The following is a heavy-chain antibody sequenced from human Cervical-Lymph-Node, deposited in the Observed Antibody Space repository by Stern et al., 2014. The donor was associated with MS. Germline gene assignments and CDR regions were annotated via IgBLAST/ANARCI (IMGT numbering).Heavy chain of an antibody. CDR2: ISADNGNT. D-gene: IGHD2-15*01. Sequence: VQLVESGAEVKKPGASVKVSCKASGYTDTNYGISWVRQAPGQGLEWMGWISADNGNTNYEQKLHGRVTMTTDTSTSTAYLELRSLRSDDTAVYYCASTPSGYCSGGRCFHWFDPWGQGTLVTVSS. V-gene: IGHV1-18*01. J-gene: IGHJ5*02. CDR3: ASTPSGYCSGGRCFHWFDP. CDR1: GYTDTNYG.